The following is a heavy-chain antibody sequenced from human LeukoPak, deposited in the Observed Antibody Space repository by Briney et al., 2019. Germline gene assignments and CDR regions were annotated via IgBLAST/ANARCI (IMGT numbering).Heavy chain of an antibody. CDR2: INPNSGGT. V-gene: IGHV1-2*02. J-gene: IGHJ5*02. Sequence: GASVKVSFKASGYTFTVYYMHWVRQAPGQGLEWMGWINPNSGGTNYAQKFQGRVTMTRDTSISTAYMELSRLRSDDTAVYYCASITMVRGVSWFDPWGQGTLVTVSS. CDR1: GYTFTVYY. CDR3: ASITMVRGVSWFDP. D-gene: IGHD3-10*01.